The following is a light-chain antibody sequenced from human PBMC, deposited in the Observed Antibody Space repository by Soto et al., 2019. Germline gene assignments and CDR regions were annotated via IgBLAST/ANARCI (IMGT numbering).Light chain of an antibody. V-gene: IGKV1-5*01. Sequence: DIQMTQSPSTLSASVGDTVTVTCRASQSVSGWLAWYQQKPGEAPKLLIYDASAFPRGVPSRFSGSGSGTDFTLTISCLQSEDFATYYCQQYYSYPFTFGQGTRLEIK. J-gene: IGKJ5*01. CDR2: DAS. CDR1: QSVSGW. CDR3: QQYYSYPFT.